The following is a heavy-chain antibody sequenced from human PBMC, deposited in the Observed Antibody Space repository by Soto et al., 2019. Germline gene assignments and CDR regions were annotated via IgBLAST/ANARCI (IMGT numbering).Heavy chain of an antibody. Sequence: SLRLSCVASGFTFSSYALHWVRQAPGKGLEWVAVTSYDGSNKYYADSVEGRFIISRDNSKNTLYLQTSSLTTEDTAMYYCARDWETSATGLIDSWGQGTLVTVSS. J-gene: IGHJ4*02. CDR3: ARDWETSATGLIDS. V-gene: IGHV3-30-3*01. CDR1: GFTFSSYA. CDR2: TSYDGSNK. D-gene: IGHD3-9*01.